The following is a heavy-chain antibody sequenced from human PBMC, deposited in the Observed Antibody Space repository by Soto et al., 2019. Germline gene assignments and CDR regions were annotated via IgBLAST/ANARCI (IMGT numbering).Heavy chain of an antibody. V-gene: IGHV1-69*12. D-gene: IGHD1-1*01. CDR2: IIPIFPTP. Sequence: QVQLVQSGAEVKKPGSSVKISCKASGGTFSPNAFSWVRQAPGQGLEWMGGIIPIFPTPDYAQKCQCRFTITADESTTTTYMELSSLSSEDTAIYYCATDKVRLQLGVNYYYLMDVWGQGTTVTVSS. CDR3: ATDKVRLQLGVNYYYLMDV. J-gene: IGHJ6*02. CDR1: GGTFSPNA.